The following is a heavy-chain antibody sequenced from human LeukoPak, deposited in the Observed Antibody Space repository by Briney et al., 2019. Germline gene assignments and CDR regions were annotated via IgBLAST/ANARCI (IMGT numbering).Heavy chain of an antibody. CDR1: GYSISSGYY. V-gene: IGHV4-38-2*02. J-gene: IGHJ6*03. D-gene: IGHD1-26*01. Sequence: PSETLSLTCTVSGYSISSGYYWGWIRQSPGKGLEWIGSIYHSGRTYYNPSLKSRVTISVDTSKNQFSLKLSSVTAADTAVYYCATRKDSGSYFLYYYMDVWGKGTTVTISS. CDR3: ATRKDSGSYFLYYYMDV. CDR2: IYHSGRT.